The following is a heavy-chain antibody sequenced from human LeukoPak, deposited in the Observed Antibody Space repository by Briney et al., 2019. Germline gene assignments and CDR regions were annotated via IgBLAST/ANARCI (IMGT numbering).Heavy chain of an antibody. J-gene: IGHJ4*02. V-gene: IGHV3-23*01. CDR1: GFTFTSYA. CDR3: AKGGVRPVTTGDY. D-gene: IGHD4-17*01. Sequence: GGSLRLSCAASGFTFTSYAMSWVRQAPGKGPEWVSGISESGGSTYYVDSVKGRFIISRDNSKNTVYLQMNSLRAEDTAIYYCAKGGVRPVTTGDYWGQGTLVTVSS. CDR2: ISESGGST.